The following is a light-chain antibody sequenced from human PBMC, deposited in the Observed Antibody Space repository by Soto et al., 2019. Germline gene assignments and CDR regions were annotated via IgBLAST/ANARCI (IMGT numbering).Light chain of an antibody. J-gene: IGKJ5*01. Sequence: EIGLTQSACTLSLSPGERATLSWGASQSVSSNYLAWYQQKHGQAPRLLIYGASSRATGIPDRFSGSGYGTDFTLTISRLETEDFAVYYCQQYGSSPMTFGQGTRLEIK. CDR2: GAS. V-gene: IGKV3-20*01. CDR3: QQYGSSPMT. CDR1: QSVSSNY.